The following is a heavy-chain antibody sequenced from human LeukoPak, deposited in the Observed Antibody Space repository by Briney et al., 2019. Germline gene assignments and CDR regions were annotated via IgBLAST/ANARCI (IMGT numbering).Heavy chain of an antibody. CDR3: ARGDSSGYYYY. V-gene: IGHV3-21*01. CDR2: ISSSSSYI. CDR1: GFTFSSYS. J-gene: IGHJ4*02. D-gene: IGHD3-22*01. Sequence: GGSLRLSCAASGFTFSSYSMNWVRQAPGKGLEGVSSISSSSSYIYYADSVKGRFTISRDNAKNSLYLQMNSLRAEDTAVYYRARGDSSGYYYYWGQGTLVTVSS.